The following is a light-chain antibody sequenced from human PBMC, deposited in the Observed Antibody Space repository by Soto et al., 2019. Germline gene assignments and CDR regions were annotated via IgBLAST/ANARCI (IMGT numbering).Light chain of an antibody. CDR3: SSYTSSSTLLYV. CDR1: SSDVGGYNY. Sequence: QPVLTQPAPVSGSPGQSITISCTGTSSDVGGYNYVSWYQQHPGKAPKLMIYDVSNRPSGVSNRFSGSKSGNTASLTISGLQAEDEADYYCSSYTSSSTLLYVFGTGTQLTVL. J-gene: IGLJ1*01. V-gene: IGLV2-14*01. CDR2: DVS.